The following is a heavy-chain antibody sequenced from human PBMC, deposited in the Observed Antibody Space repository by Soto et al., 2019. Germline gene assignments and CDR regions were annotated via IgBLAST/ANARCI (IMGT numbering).Heavy chain of an antibody. D-gene: IGHD4-17*01. CDR1: GFTFSTYT. J-gene: IGHJ4*02. Sequence: EVQLLESGGGLVQPGGSLRLSYAASGFTFSTYTMAWVRQAPGRGPEWVSGVGQDGAPYYADSVKGRFTISRDNSRSSVYLEMIALRGEDTAVYYCAKDMRPDGVWDFGHWGQGTLVTVSS. CDR2: VGQDGAP. V-gene: IGHV3-23*01. CDR3: AKDMRPDGVWDFGH.